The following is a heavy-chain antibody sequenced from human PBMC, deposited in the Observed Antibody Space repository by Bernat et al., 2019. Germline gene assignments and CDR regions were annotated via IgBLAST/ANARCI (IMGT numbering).Heavy chain of an antibody. CDR1: GYTFTSYG. J-gene: IGHJ4*02. CDR2: ISAYNGNT. CDR3: AGRYYYDSSGYSLDY. D-gene: IGHD3-22*01. V-gene: IGHV1-18*01. Sequence: QVQLVQSGAEVKKPGASVKVSCKASGYTFTSYGISWVRQAPGQGLEWMGWISAYNGNTNYAQKLQGRVTMTTDTSTSTAYMELRSLRSDDTAVYYCAGRYYYDSSGYSLDYWGQGTLVTVSS.